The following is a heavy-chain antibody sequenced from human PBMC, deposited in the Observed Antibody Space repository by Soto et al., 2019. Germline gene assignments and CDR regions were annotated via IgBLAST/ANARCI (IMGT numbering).Heavy chain of an antibody. V-gene: IGHV3-23*01. Sequence: GGSLRLSCAASGFTFSSYAMSWVRQAPGKGLEWVSAISGSGGSTYYADSVKGRFTISRDNSKNTLYLQMNSLRAEDTAVYYCATGYSSSWYSDNFDYWGQGTLVTVSS. D-gene: IGHD6-13*01. CDR1: GFTFSSYA. CDR3: ATGYSSSWYSDNFDY. CDR2: ISGSGGST. J-gene: IGHJ4*02.